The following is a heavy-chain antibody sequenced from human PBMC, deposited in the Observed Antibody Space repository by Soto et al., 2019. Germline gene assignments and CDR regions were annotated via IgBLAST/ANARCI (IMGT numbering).Heavy chain of an antibody. V-gene: IGHV4-39*01. CDR3: ARVGATFWFDP. CDR1: GGSIISSSYY. Sequence: SETLSLTCTVSGGSIISSSYYWGWIRQPPGKGLEWIGSIYYSGSTYYNPSLKSRVTISVDTSKNQFSLKLSSVTAADTAVYYCARVGATFWFDPWGQGTLVTVSS. J-gene: IGHJ5*02. D-gene: IGHD1-26*01. CDR2: IYYSGST.